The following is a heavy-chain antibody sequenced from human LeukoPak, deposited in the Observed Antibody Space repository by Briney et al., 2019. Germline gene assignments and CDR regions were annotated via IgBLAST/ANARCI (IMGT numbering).Heavy chain of an antibody. V-gene: IGHV4-34*01. CDR1: GGSFSFYF. CDR2: IDNRGST. Sequence: SVTLSLTCTVSGGSFSFYFWHWIRQPPGEGLDWIGEIDNRGSTQYKPSLRSRGIISIDTSGNHFSLKLTSVTAADTAVYFCARDSDSGFQWGQGMLVTVSS. D-gene: IGHD3-16*01. J-gene: IGHJ4*02. CDR3: ARDSDSGFQ.